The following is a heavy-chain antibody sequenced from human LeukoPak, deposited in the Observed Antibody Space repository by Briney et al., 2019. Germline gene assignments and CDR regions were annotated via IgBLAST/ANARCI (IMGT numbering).Heavy chain of an antibody. D-gene: IGHD2-2*01. J-gene: IGHJ6*03. CDR2: ISANNGNT. V-gene: IGHV1-18*01. CDR1: GYTFTSYG. Sequence: GASVKVSCKASGYTFTSYGISWVRQAPGQGLEWMGWISANNGNTNYALKLQGRVTMTTDTSTSTAYMELRSLRSDDTAVYYCARVGYCSSTSCHKDYYYYYYMDVWGKGTTVTVSS. CDR3: ARVGYCSSTSCHKDYYYYYYMDV.